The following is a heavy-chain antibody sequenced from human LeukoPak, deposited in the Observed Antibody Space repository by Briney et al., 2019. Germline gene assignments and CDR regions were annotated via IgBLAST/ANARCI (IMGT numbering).Heavy chain of an antibody. CDR2: ISSSSSYI. Sequence: GGSLSLSCAASGFTFSSYSMNWVRQAPGKGLEWVSSISSSSSYIYYADSVKGRFTISRDNAKNSLYLQMNSLRAEDTAVYYCARGSGIAADYWGQGTLVTVSS. CDR1: GFTFSSYS. D-gene: IGHD6-13*01. V-gene: IGHV3-21*01. CDR3: ARGSGIAADY. J-gene: IGHJ4*02.